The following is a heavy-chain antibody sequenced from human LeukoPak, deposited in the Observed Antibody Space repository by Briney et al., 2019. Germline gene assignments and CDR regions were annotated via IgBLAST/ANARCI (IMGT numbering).Heavy chain of an antibody. J-gene: IGHJ4*02. CDR1: GFTFSSYG. Sequence: GGSLRLSCTASGFTFSSYGMHWVRQAPGKGLVWVAVIWYDGSNKYYADSVKGRFTISRDNSKNTLYLQMNSLTAEDTAVYYCAKTGGSYAFDYWGQGTLVTVSS. CDR2: IWYDGSNK. CDR3: AKTGGSYAFDY. V-gene: IGHV3-33*06. D-gene: IGHD1-26*01.